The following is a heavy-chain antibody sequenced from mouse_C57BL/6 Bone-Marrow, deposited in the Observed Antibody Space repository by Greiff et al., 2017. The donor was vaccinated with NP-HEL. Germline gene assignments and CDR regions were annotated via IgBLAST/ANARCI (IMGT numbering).Heavy chain of an antibody. Sequence: VQLQQSGAELARPGASVKLSCKASGYTFTSYGISWVKQRTGQGLEWIGEIYPRSGNTYYNEKFKGKATLTADKSSSTAYMELRSLTSEDSAVYFCARSGPYYYGSSYRGAYWGQGTLVTVSA. D-gene: IGHD1-1*01. CDR2: IYPRSGNT. CDR1: GYTFTSYG. CDR3: ARSGPYYYGSSYRGAY. J-gene: IGHJ3*01. V-gene: IGHV1-81*01.